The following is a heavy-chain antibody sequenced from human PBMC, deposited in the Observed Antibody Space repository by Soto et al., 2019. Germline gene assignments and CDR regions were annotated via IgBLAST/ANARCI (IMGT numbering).Heavy chain of an antibody. CDR1: GGSVSSGRYY. J-gene: IGHJ6*02. CDR3: ARAYYYGSGRGRSMDV. V-gene: IGHV4-61*01. Sequence: QVQLQESGPGLVKASETLSLTCTVSGGSVSSGRYYWSWIRQPPGKGLEWIGYMFDSGSTNSNPSLKSRVTIAVDTSKNQFSLKLSSVTAADTAVYYCARAYYYGSGRGRSMDVWGQGTTVTVSS. CDR2: MFDSGST. D-gene: IGHD3-10*01.